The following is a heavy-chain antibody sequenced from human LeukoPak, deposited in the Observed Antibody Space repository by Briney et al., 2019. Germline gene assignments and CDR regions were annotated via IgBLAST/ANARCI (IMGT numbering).Heavy chain of an antibody. CDR2: ISSSGSTI. D-gene: IGHD6-6*01. V-gene: IGHV3-11*04. Sequence: PGGSLRLSCAASGFTFSDYYMSWIRQAPGKGLEWVSYISSSGSTIYYADSVKGRFTISRDNAKNSLYLQMNSLRAEDTAVFYCARVGDSSSSAWFDPWGQGTLVTVSS. CDR1: GFTFSDYY. J-gene: IGHJ5*02. CDR3: ARVGDSSSSAWFDP.